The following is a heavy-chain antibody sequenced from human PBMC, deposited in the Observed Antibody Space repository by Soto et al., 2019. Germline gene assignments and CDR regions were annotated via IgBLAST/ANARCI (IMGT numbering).Heavy chain of an antibody. CDR3: AYYDILTGYYSG. CDR1: GGSISSSSYY. CDR2: IYYSGST. Sequence: QLQLQESGPGLVKPSETLSLTCTVSGGSISSSSYYWGWIRQPPGKGLEWIGSIYYSGSTYYNPSLKSRVTISVDTSKNQFSLKLSSVTAADTAVYYCAYYDILTGYYSGWGQRTMVTVSS. J-gene: IGHJ4*02. V-gene: IGHV4-39*01. D-gene: IGHD3-9*01.